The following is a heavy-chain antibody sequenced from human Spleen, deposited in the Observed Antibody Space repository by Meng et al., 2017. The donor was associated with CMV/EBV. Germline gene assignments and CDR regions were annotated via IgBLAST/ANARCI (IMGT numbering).Heavy chain of an antibody. CDR3: ASAVIVLMVDGSYYGMDV. D-gene: IGHD2-8*01. V-gene: IGHV1-69*05. CDR1: GGTFSDYA. Sequence: SVKVSCKASGGTFSDYAISWARQAPGQGLEWMGGVIPLFDTANYAQKFQGRMTITTDESTSTAYMELSNLRSEDTAVYYCASAVIVLMVDGSYYGMDVWGQGTTVTVSS. J-gene: IGHJ6*02. CDR2: VIPLFDTA.